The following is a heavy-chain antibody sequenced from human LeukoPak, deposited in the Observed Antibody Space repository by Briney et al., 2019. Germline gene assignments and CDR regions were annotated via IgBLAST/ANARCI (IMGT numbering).Heavy chain of an antibody. J-gene: IGHJ4*02. V-gene: IGHV4-39*01. D-gene: IGHD2-2*01. CDR2: IYYSGST. CDR3: ARRASTVLP. CDR1: GGSISSSSYY. Sequence: SETLSLTCTVSGGSISSSSYYWGWIRQPPGKGLEWIGSIYYSGSTYYNPSLKSRVAISVDTSKNQFSLKLSSVTAADTAVYYCARRASTVLPWGQGTLVTVSS.